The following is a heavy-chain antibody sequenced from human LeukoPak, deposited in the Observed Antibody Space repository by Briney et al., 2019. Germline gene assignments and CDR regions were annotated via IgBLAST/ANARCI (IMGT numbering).Heavy chain of an antibody. V-gene: IGHV4-59*08. CDR1: GGSISGLY. Sequence: SETLSLTCAVSGGSISGLYGSWIRQPPGKGLEWVGFIYSSGTTYYNPSLKSRLTIAIDTSSNQFSLRVRSVTAADWAVYYCARHVMRNHPGGSSYTHAFDVWGHGTRVTVSS. CDR3: ARHVMRNHPGGSSYTHAFDV. J-gene: IGHJ3*01. D-gene: IGHD2-8*02. CDR2: IYSSGTT.